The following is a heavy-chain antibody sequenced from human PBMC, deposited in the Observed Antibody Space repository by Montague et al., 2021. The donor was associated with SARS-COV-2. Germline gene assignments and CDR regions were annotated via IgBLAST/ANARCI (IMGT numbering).Heavy chain of an antibody. CDR3: AREQQWLGAVYYYYGMDV. CDR2: TQYRTKWYN. J-gene: IGHJ6*02. D-gene: IGHD6-19*01. Sequence: CAISGDSVSEHSRRSEWHTYEPSSRLECVGRTQYRTKWYNDYALSVKSRITINPDTSKNQFSLQLNSVTPEDTAVYYCAREQQWLGAVYYYYGMDVWGQGTTVTVSS. V-gene: IGHV6-1*01. CDR1: GDSVSEHSRR.